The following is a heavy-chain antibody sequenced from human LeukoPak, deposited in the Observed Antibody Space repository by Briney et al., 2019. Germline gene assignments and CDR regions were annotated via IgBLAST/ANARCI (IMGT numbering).Heavy chain of an antibody. CDR2: IKQDGSEK. J-gene: IGHJ4*02. CDR3: ARDVGAYYDFWSGYVVGY. Sequence: GGSLRLSCAASGFTFSSYWMSWVRQAPGKGLEWVANIKQDGSEKYYVDSVKGRFTISRDNAKNSLYLQMNSLRAEDTAVYYCARDVGAYYDFWSGYVVGYWGQGTLVTVSS. D-gene: IGHD3-3*01. CDR1: GFTFSSYW. V-gene: IGHV3-7*01.